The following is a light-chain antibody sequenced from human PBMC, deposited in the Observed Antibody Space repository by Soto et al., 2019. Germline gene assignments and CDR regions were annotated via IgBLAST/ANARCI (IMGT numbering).Light chain of an antibody. J-gene: IGLJ3*02. Sequence: NFMLTQPHSVSGSPGKTVTISCTRTSGSIASSYVQWYQQRPGSAPTTLIYQNNERPSGVPGRFSGSIDTSSNSASLTISGLRTEDEADDYCQSYDRSTPVVFCGGTTLTVL. CDR3: QSYDRSTPVV. CDR2: QNN. V-gene: IGLV6-57*04. CDR1: SGSIASSY.